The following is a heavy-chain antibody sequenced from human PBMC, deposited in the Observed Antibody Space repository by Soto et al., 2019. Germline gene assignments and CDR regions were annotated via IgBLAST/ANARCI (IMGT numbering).Heavy chain of an antibody. CDR3: TTLHNRNYLEDYYYGMDV. D-gene: IGHD1-7*01. CDR2: IKGKTDGGTT. V-gene: IGHV3-15*07. Sequence: EVQLVESGGGLVKPGGSLRLSCAASGFTFSNAWMNWVRQAPGKGLEWVGRIKGKTDGGTTDYAAPVKGRFTKATDDSINTLYLQMSGLKTEDTAVYYCTTLHNRNYLEDYYYGMDVWGQGTTVTVSS. CDR1: GFTFSNAW. J-gene: IGHJ6*02.